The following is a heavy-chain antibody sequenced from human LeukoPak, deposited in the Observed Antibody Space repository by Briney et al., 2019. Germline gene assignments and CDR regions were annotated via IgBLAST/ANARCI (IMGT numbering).Heavy chain of an antibody. J-gene: IGHJ6*03. CDR2: ISASGGRT. D-gene: IGHD3-10*01. CDR1: GFTLSSYA. CDR3: AKVMKGSERLTMVRGVIIKTAGLYYMDV. V-gene: IGHV3-23*01. Sequence: GGSLRLSCAASGFTLSSYAMSWVRQAPGKGLEWVSSISASGGRTNYADSVKGRSTISRDNSKNTVYLQMKSLRAEDTAVYYCAKVMKGSERLTMVRGVIIKTAGLYYMDVWGKGTTVTVSS.